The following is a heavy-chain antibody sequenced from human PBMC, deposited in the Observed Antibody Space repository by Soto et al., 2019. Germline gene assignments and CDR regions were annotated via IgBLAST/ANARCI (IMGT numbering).Heavy chain of an antibody. J-gene: IGHJ3*02. CDR1: GGSVSSGSYY. CDR3: GGAPVAYNYDEPFNT. CDR2: IYYTGSI. D-gene: IGHD3-3*01. Sequence: QVQLQESGPGLVKPSETLSLICTVSGGSVSSGSYYWSWIRQPPGKGLEWMGYIYYTGSINYNPSLKSRVPIPGNTPKNRGPRKLGFETAADPAIFCGGGAPVAYNYDEPFNTWGQGKMVPVS. V-gene: IGHV4-61*01.